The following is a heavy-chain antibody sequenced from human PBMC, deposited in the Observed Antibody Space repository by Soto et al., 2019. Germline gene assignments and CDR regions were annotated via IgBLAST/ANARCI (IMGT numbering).Heavy chain of an antibody. J-gene: IGHJ5*02. Sequence: IPAVTRGVYGGSLSAYYWSWIRQPPGKGLEWIGEVNQSGRTNYNPSLESRVTISVDTSKNQLSLKLISVTAADTAVYYCARGARRYYDTTDHGPVNNWFDPWGQG. CDR3: ARGARRYYDTTDHGPVNNWFDP. D-gene: IGHD3-22*01. CDR2: VNQSGRT. V-gene: IGHV4-34*01. CDR1: GGSLSAYY.